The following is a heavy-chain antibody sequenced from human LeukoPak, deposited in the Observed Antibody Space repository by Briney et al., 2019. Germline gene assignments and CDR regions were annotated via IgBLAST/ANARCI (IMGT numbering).Heavy chain of an antibody. CDR1: GFTFSSYV. V-gene: IGHV3-23*01. Sequence: GGSLRLSCAASGFTFSSYVMTWVRQAPGKGLEWVSGISGSGGSTYYADSVKGRFTISRDNSKNTLYLQMKSLRAEDTAVYYCAKDLRTDYPLEYWGQGTLVTVSS. CDR3: AKDLRTDYPLEY. CDR2: ISGSGGST. J-gene: IGHJ4*02. D-gene: IGHD3/OR15-3a*01.